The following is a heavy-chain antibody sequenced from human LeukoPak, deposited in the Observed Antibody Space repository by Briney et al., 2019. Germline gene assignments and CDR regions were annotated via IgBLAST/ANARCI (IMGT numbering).Heavy chain of an antibody. D-gene: IGHD4-17*01. J-gene: IGHJ4*02. V-gene: IGHV3-48*01. CDR3: AKDPMTTVTTTAY. Sequence: HPGGSLRLFCVASGFTFSNYGMNWVRQAPGKGLEWVSYISASRSSISYADSVRGRFTISRDNAMNSLYLKLNILRPEDTAIYYCAKDPMTTVTTTAYWGQGSLLTASS. CDR1: GFTFSNYG. CDR2: ISASRSSI.